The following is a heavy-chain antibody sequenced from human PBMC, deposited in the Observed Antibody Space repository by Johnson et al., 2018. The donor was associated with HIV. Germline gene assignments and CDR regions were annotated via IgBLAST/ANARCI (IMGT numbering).Heavy chain of an antibody. D-gene: IGHD5-18*01. CDR1: GFTVSSNY. CDR3: ASPTSSRNGYSYGNAFDI. Sequence: VQLVESGGGLIQPGGSLRLSCAGSGFTVSSNYMSWVRQASGKGLEWVSVVYNSGPTYYGDSVKGRFTISRDNAKNSLYLQMNSLRAEDTAVYYCASPTSSRNGYSYGNAFDIWGQGTMVTVSS. CDR2: VYNSGPT. V-gene: IGHV3-53*01. J-gene: IGHJ3*02.